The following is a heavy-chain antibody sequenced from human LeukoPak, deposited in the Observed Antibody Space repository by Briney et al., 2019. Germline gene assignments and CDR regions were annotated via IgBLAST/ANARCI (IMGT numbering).Heavy chain of an antibody. V-gene: IGHV3-48*03. CDR2: IGTSVNAI. CDR1: GFSFSGFD. J-gene: IGHJ4*02. CDR3: AKDSVWFGDLLN. D-gene: IGHD3-10*01. Sequence: PGGSLRLSCAASGFSFSGFDMNWVRQAPGKGLEWIAHIGTSVNAICYADSVKGRFTISRDNARDSLSLQMDSLRVEDTAVYYCAKDSVWFGDLLNWGQGALVIVSS.